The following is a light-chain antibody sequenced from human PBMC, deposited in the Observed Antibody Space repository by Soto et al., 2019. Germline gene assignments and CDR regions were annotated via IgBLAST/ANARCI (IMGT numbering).Light chain of an antibody. CDR1: PGSSTS. Sequence: IELTQSPSSLSASVGDRVTITCRASPGSSTSFAWYQHKPGKPPKLLIYASSTLHSGVPSRFRGSGPGTEVSLTITSLQPEDFATYFCQQFNHDSRPIGQGTKVDIK. V-gene: IGKV1-9*01. CDR2: ASS. CDR3: QQFNHDSRP. J-gene: IGKJ1*01.